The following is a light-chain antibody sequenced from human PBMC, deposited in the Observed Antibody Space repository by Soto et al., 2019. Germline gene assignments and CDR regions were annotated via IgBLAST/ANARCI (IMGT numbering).Light chain of an antibody. J-gene: IGKJ1*01. CDR1: QGIANE. V-gene: IGKV1-17*01. Sequence: IQMTQSPSSLSASVGDRVTITCRASQGIANELGWYQQKPGKAPKLLINVASSLQSGVPSRFSGSGSGTEFTLTINSLQPDDFATYYCQQYSVYWTVGQGTTADIK. CDR3: QQYSVYWT. CDR2: VAS.